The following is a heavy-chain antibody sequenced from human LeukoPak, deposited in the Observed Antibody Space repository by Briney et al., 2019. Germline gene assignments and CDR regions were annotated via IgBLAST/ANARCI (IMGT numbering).Heavy chain of an antibody. CDR2: IYYTGGT. CDR3: ARGPAASSFDS. Sequence: SDTLSLTCTVSGGSISSYFWTWIRQPPGKGLEWIGYIYYTGGTNYNPSLNGRVTISVDTSKNLFSLNLSSVTAADTAVYFCARGPAASSFDSWGQGTLVTVSS. CDR1: GGSISSYF. V-gene: IGHV4-59*01. D-gene: IGHD2-2*01. J-gene: IGHJ4*02.